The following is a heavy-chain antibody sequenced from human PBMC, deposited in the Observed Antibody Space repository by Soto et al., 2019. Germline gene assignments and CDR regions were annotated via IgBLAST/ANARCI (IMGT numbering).Heavy chain of an antibody. V-gene: IGHV1-18*01. CDR3: AREGDMPYYYYGLDV. Sequence: QVQLVQSGAEVRKPGASVKVSCKASGDTFTTYGISWVRQAPGQGLEWMGWISGYNGHTKYAQKFQGRVTMTTDTSTSTVYMDLRSLRSHDTAVYYCAREGDMPYYYYGLDVWGQGTTVTVSS. CDR1: GDTFTTYG. D-gene: IGHD2-15*01. CDR2: ISGYNGHT. J-gene: IGHJ6*02.